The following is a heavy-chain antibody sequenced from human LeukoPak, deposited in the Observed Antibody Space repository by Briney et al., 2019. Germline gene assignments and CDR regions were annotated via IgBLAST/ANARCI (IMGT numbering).Heavy chain of an antibody. V-gene: IGHV3-15*01. CDR2: IKSKSDGGTT. CDR3: TPGGKDYVY. J-gene: IGHJ4*02. CDR1: RFTFTAAW. Sequence: GGSLRLSCAVSRFTFTAAWMSWVRQAPGKGLEWVGRIKSKSDGGTTDYAAPVKGRFTISRDDSKSTLYVQMSSLKIEDTALYYCTPGGKDYVYWGQGTLVTVSS. D-gene: IGHD4-17*01.